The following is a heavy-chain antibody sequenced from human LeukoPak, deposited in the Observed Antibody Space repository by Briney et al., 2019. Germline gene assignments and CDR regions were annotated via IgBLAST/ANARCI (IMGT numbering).Heavy chain of an antibody. V-gene: IGHV1-18*01. CDR3: ASNTGSDSSGYAY. J-gene: IGHJ4*02. Sequence: ASVKVSCKASGYTFTSYGISWVRQAPGQGLEWMGWISAYNGDTNYAQKLQDRVTMSTDTSTRTAYMELGSLRSDDTAVYYCASNTGSDSSGYAYWGQGTLVTVSS. D-gene: IGHD3-22*01. CDR1: GYTFTSYG. CDR2: ISAYNGDT.